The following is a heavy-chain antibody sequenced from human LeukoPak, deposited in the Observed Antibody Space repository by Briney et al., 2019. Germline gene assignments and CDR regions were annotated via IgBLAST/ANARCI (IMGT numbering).Heavy chain of an antibody. Sequence: ASVKVSCKASGYAFTSYYMHWVRQAPGQGLEWMGWISAYNGNTNYAQKLQGRVTMTTDTSTSTAYMELRSLRSDDTAVYYCARAAVSSSWHNQPYYFDYWGQGTLVTVYS. CDR3: ARAAVSSSWHNQPYYFDY. J-gene: IGHJ4*02. CDR1: GYAFTSYY. D-gene: IGHD6-13*01. CDR2: ISAYNGNT. V-gene: IGHV1-18*04.